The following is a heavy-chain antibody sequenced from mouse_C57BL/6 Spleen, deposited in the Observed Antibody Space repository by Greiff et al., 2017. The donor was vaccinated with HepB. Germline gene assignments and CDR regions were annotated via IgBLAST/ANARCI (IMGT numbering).Heavy chain of an antibody. CDR3: ARTHYYGSSYLYAMDY. CDR1: GFTFSDYG. J-gene: IGHJ4*01. D-gene: IGHD1-1*01. V-gene: IGHV5-17*01. Sequence: EVMLVESGGGLVKPGGSLKLSCAASGFTFSDYGMHWVRQAPEKGLEWVAYISSGSSTIYYADTVKGRFTITRDNAKNTLFLQMTSLRSEDTAMYYCARTHYYGSSYLYAMDYWGQGTSVTVSS. CDR2: ISSGSSTI.